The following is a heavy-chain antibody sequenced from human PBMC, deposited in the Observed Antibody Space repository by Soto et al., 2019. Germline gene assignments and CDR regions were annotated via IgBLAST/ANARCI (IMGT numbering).Heavy chain of an antibody. J-gene: IGHJ4*02. CDR1: GYTFTSYY. V-gene: IGHV1-46*01. CDR3: ARVASSYDFWSGYPY. Sequence: ALVKVSCKASGYTFTSYYMHWVRQAPGQGLEWMGIINPSGGSTSYAQKFQGRVTMTRDTSTSTVYMELSSLRSEDTAVYYCARVASSYDFWSGYPYWGQGTLVTVSS. D-gene: IGHD3-3*01. CDR2: INPSGGST.